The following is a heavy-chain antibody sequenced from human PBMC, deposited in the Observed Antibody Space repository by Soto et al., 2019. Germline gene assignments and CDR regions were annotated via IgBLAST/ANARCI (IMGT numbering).Heavy chain of an antibody. CDR1: GFTFSSYS. CDR3: ARDESKVVNPHYYYGMDV. Sequence: XESLSLSCAASGFTFSSYSMNWVRQAPGKGLEWVSSISSSSSYIYYADSVKGRFTISRDNAKNSLYLQMNSLRAEDTAVYYCARDESKVVNPHYYYGMDVWGQGTTVTVSS. CDR2: ISSSSSYI. D-gene: IGHD2-15*01. J-gene: IGHJ6*02. V-gene: IGHV3-21*01.